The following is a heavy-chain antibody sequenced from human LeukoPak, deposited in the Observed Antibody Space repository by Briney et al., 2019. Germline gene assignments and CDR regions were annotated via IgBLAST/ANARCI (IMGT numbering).Heavy chain of an antibody. D-gene: IGHD6-6*01. J-gene: IGHJ6*03. V-gene: IGHV3-23*01. CDR1: GFTFSSYA. CDR3: ARDRHVPGLYYYYMDV. CDR2: ISGSGGST. Sequence: GGFLRLSCAASGFTFSSYAMSWVRQAPGKGLEWVSAISGSGGSTYYADSVKGRFTISRDNAKNSLYLQMDSLRPEDTAVYFCARDRHVPGLYYYYMDVWGKGTTVTVSS.